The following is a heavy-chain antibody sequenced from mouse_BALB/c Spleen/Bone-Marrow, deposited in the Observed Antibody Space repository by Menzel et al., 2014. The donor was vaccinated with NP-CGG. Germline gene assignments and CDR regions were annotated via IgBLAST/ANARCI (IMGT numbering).Heavy chain of an antibody. V-gene: IGHV5-17*02. CDR2: ISSGRSTI. Sequence: EVKLVESGGGLVQPGGTRKLSCAASGFTFRSFGIHWVRQDSEKVMESVAYISSGRSTIYYADTVKGRFTISRVNTTSALFLQMTSLRSEDTAMYCCARSPWFAYWGQGTLVTVSA. CDR1: GFTFRSFG. J-gene: IGHJ3*01. CDR3: ARSPWFAY.